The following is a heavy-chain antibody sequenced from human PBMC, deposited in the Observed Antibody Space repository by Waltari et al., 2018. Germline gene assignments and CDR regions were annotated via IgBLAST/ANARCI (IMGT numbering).Heavy chain of an antibody. CDR2: INPNSGGT. V-gene: IGHV1-2*02. CDR1: GYTFTRSY. D-gene: IGHD5-18*01. J-gene: IGHJ5*02. CDR3: ARDLRTKLGCCKWFDP. Sequence: QVQLVPSGAEVKNPGASVKVSCKASGYTFTRSYITWSRKATGQGLEWMGWINPNSGGTNYAQKFQGRVTMTRDTSISTAYMELSRLRSDDTAVYYCARDLRTKLGCCKWFDPWGQGTLVTVSS.